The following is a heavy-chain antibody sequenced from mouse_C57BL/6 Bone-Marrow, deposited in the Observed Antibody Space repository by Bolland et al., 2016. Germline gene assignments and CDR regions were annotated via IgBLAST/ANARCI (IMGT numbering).Heavy chain of an antibody. CDR2: IWGGGST. CDR3: AKLLRRYAMDY. V-gene: IGHV2-9*01. Sequence: VIWGGGSTNYNSALMSRLSISKDDSKSQVFLKMNSLQTDDTAMYYCAKLLRRYAMDYWGQGTS. D-gene: IGHD1-2*01. J-gene: IGHJ4*01.